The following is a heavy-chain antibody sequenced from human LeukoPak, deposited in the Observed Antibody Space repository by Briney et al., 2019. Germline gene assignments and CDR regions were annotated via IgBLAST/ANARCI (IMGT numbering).Heavy chain of an antibody. CDR3: ASLVGSSSGGFDY. CDR2: MNPNSGNT. J-gene: IGHJ4*02. D-gene: IGHD6-19*01. CDR1: GYTFTSYD. Sequence: ASVKVSCKASGYTFTSYDINWVRHAHGQGLEWMGWMNPNSGNTGYAQKFQGRVTMTRNTSISTANMELISLRSEDTAVYYCASLVGSSSGGFDYWGQGTLVTVSS. V-gene: IGHV1-8*01.